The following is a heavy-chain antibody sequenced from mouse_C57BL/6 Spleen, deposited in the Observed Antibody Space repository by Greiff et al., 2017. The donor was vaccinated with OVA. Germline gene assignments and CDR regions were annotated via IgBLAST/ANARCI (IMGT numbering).Heavy chain of an antibody. CDR3: ARDYGSSYVRYFDV. V-gene: IGHV1-82*01. D-gene: IGHD1-1*01. CDR1: GYAFSSSW. J-gene: IGHJ1*03. Sequence: QVQLQQSGPELVKPGASVKISCKASGYAFSSSWMNWVKQRPGKGLEWIGRIYPGDGDTNYNGKFTGQATLTADKSSSTAYMQLSRLTSEDSAVYFCARDYGSSYVRYFDVWGTGTTVTVSS. CDR2: IYPGDGDT.